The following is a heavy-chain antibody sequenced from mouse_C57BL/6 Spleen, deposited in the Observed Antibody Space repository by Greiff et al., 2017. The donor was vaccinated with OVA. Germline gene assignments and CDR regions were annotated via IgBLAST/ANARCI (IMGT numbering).Heavy chain of an antibody. CDR3: ARYGGLRRGGYFDY. V-gene: IGHV1-18*01. Sequence: EVKVVESGPELVKPGASVKIPCKASGYTFTDYNMDWVKQSHGKSLEWIGDINPNNGGTIYNQKFKGKATLTVDKSSSTAYMELRSLTSEDTAVYYCARYGGLRRGGYFDYWGQGTTLTVSS. D-gene: IGHD2-2*01. J-gene: IGHJ2*01. CDR2: INPNNGGT. CDR1: GYTFTDYN.